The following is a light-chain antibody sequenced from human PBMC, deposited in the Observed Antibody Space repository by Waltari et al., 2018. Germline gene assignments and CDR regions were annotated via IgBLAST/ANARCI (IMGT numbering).Light chain of an antibody. V-gene: IGKV3-15*01. CDR1: QSISNN. J-gene: IGKJ4*01. Sequence: EIVMTQSPATLSVSPGEGATLSCRASQSISNNLAWYQQKPGQAPSLLIYYASTRASGVPARFSGGGSGTYFTLTISSLQSEDFAVYYCQQFTSWSPATFGGGTKVEMK. CDR2: YAS. CDR3: QQFTSWSPAT.